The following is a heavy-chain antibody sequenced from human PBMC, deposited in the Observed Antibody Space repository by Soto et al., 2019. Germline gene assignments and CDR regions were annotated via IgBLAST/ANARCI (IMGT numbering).Heavy chain of an antibody. CDR2: INHSGST. CDR3: ASQYSSSWYYFDH. J-gene: IGHJ4*02. Sequence: SETLSLTCAVYGGSFSGYYWSWIRQPPGKGLDWIGEINHSGSTNYNPSLKSRVTISVDTSKNQFSLKLSSVTAADTAAYYCASQYSSSWYYFDHWGQGTLVTVSS. V-gene: IGHV4-34*01. CDR1: GGSFSGYY. D-gene: IGHD6-13*01.